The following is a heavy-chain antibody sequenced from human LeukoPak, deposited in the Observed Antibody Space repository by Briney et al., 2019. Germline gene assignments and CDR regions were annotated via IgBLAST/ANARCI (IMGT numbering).Heavy chain of an antibody. Sequence: SETLSLTCTVSGGSVTSSPYYWGWIRQPPEKGLEWIGEINHSGSTNYNPSLKSRVTISVDTSKNQFSLKLSSVTAEDTAVYYCARDPYNGNYGDSYYYFMDAWGKGTTVTISS. D-gene: IGHD1-26*01. CDR3: ARDPYNGNYGDSYYYFMDA. CDR1: GGSVTSSPYY. V-gene: IGHV4-39*07. CDR2: INHSGST. J-gene: IGHJ6*03.